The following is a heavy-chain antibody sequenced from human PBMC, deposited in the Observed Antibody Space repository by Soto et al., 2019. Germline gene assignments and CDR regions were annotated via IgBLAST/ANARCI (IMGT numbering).Heavy chain of an antibody. D-gene: IGHD3-10*01. CDR3: VRDLNGDFYY. CDR1: GYSFTTYG. Sequence: QVQLVQSRAEVRQPGASVKVSCKASGYSFTTYGMSWVRQAPGQGLEYMGWINGYGHGAKYVQRFQGRFSMTTDTSTNTVYMDLRSLTSDDTAVYYCVRDLNGDFYYWGQGTVVIVSP. J-gene: IGHJ4*02. V-gene: IGHV1-18*01. CDR2: INGYGHGA.